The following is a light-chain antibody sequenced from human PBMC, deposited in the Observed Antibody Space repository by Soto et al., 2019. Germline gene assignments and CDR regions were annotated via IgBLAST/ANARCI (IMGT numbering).Light chain of an antibody. CDR2: EVI. J-gene: IGLJ3*02. CDR3: SSYTSSSTLV. Sequence: QSALTQPASVSGSPGHRITISCTGTRSDVGGYNYVSWYQQHPGKAPKLMIYEVINRPSGVSNRFSGSKSGNTASLTISGLQAEDEADYYCSSYTSSSTLVFGGGTKVTVL. CDR1: RSDVGGYNY. V-gene: IGLV2-14*01.